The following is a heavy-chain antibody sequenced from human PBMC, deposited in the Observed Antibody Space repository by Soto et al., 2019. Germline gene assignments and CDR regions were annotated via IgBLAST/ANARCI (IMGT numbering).Heavy chain of an antibody. D-gene: IGHD6-19*01. CDR3: AHGSGWLSDY. Sequence: QITLKESGPTLVKPTQTLTLTCTFSGFSLSSDAVGVNWIRQPPGKALEWLALIYWNDDNHYNPSLSSRLTITKDTSKNQVVLTMTNMDPVDIATYYCAHGSGWLSDYWGQGILVTVSS. J-gene: IGHJ4*02. CDR2: IYWNDDN. CDR1: GFSLSSDAVG. V-gene: IGHV2-5*01.